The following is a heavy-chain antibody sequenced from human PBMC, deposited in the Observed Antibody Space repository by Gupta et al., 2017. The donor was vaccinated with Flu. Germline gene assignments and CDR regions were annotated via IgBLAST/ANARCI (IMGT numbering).Heavy chain of an antibody. D-gene: IGHD3-10*01. CDR3: ARGSGSGSYPSRSYNWFDP. CDR2: IIPIFGTA. Sequence: QVQLVQSGAEVKKPGSSVKVSCKASGGTFSSYAISWVRQAPGQGLEWMGGIIPIFGTANYAQKFQGRVTITADESTSTAYMELSSLRSEDTAVYYCARGSGSGSYPSRSYNWFDPWGQGTLVTVSS. J-gene: IGHJ5*02. CDR1: GGTFSSYA. V-gene: IGHV1-69*01.